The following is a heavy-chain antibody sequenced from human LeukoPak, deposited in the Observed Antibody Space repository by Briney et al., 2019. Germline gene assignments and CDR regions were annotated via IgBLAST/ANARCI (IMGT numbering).Heavy chain of an antibody. CDR1: GYTFTGYY. CDR2: INCHSGGT. V-gene: IGHV1-2*02. D-gene: IGHD1-26*01. Sequence: ASVKDSCKSAGYTFTGYYIHWVRQAPGQGLEWMGWINCHSGGTNHAQKFQGSVTMTRDPSISTAYMELTSLISDDTAVYYCARGDTYGVDYWGQGTLVTVSS. J-gene: IGHJ4*02. CDR3: ARGDTYGVDY.